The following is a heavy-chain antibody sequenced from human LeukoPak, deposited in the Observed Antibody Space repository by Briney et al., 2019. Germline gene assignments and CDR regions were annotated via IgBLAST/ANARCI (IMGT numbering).Heavy chain of an antibody. CDR2: FDPEDGET. CDR1: GYTLTELS. V-gene: IGHV1-24*01. Sequence: ASVTVSRKVSGYTLTELSMHWVRQAPGKGLEWMGGFDPEDGETINAQKFQGRVTMTEDTSTDTAYMELSSLRSEDTAVYYCATDGDRYGYELDYWGHGNLVSVSS. J-gene: IGHJ4*01. D-gene: IGHD5-18*01. CDR3: ATDGDRYGYELDY.